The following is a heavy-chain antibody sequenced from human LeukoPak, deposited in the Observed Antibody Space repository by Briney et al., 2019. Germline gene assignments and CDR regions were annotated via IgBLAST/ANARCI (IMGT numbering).Heavy chain of an antibody. CDR2: ISGSGDST. D-gene: IGHD6-19*01. J-gene: IGHJ4*02. Sequence: GGSLRLSCAASGFTFSNYAMRWVRQAPGKGLEWVSGISGSGDSTYYADSVKGRFTISRDNSKNTLYLQMNSLRAEDTAVYYCARRSGIAVAGAFDYWGQGTLVTVSS. CDR1: GFTFSNYA. V-gene: IGHV3-23*01. CDR3: ARRSGIAVAGAFDY.